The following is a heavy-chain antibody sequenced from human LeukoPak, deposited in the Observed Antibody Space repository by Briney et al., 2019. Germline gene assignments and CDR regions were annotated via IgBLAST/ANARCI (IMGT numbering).Heavy chain of an antibody. CDR1: GFTFSSYW. CDR2: IRQDGSEK. V-gene: IGHV3-7*01. Sequence: GGSLRLSCAASGFTFSSYWMSWVRQAPGKGLEWVANIRQDGSEKYYVDSVKGRFTISRDNAKNSLYLQMNSLRAEDTAVYYCARDDCSSISCYHNWFDPWGQGTLVTVSS. D-gene: IGHD2-2*01. CDR3: ARDDCSSISCYHNWFDP. J-gene: IGHJ5*02.